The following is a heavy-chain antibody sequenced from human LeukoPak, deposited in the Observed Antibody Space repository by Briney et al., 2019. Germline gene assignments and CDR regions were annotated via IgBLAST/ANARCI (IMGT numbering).Heavy chain of an antibody. CDR3: ARAFPDSSGYYRPTRGGFDI. V-gene: IGHV1-8*03. CDR1: GYTFTSYD. CDR2: MNPNSGNT. J-gene: IGHJ3*02. D-gene: IGHD3-22*01. Sequence: ASVKVSCKASGYTFTSYDINWVRQATGQGLEWMGWMNPNSGNTGYAQKFQGRVTITRNTSISTAYMELSSLRSEDTAVYYCARAFPDSSGYYRPTRGGFDIWAKGQWSPSLQ.